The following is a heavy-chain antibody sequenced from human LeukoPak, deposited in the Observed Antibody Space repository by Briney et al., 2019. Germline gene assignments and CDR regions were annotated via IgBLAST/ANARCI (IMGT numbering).Heavy chain of an antibody. D-gene: IGHD3-22*01. Sequence: ASVKVSCKASGYTFTSYYMHWVRQAPGQGLEWMGIINPSGGSTSYAQKFQGRVTMTRDTSTSTVYMELSSLGSEDTAVYYCARDNYYDSSVPDYAFDIWGQGTMVTVSS. J-gene: IGHJ3*02. CDR1: GYTFTSYY. CDR2: INPSGGST. V-gene: IGHV1-46*01. CDR3: ARDNYYDSSVPDYAFDI.